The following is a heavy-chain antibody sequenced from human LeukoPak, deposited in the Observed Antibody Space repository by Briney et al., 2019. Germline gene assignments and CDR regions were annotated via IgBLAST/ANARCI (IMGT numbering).Heavy chain of an antibody. D-gene: IGHD2-21*02. V-gene: IGHV3-73*01. CDR2: IRSKANNYAT. CDR3: TRPCAGDCTDNY. CDR1: GFIFSDSA. J-gene: IGHJ4*02. Sequence: GGSLRLSCAASGFIFSDSAMHWVRQASGKGLEWVGRIRSKANNYATTYAASVKGRFTISRDDSKNTAYLQMNSLKIEVTAVYYCTRPCAGDCTDNYWGQGTLVTVSS.